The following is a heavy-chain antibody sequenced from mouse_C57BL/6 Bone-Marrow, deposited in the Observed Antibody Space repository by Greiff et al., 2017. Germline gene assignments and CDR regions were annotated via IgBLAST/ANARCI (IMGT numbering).Heavy chain of an antibody. CDR2: ISYDGSN. Sequence: EVQLQESGPGLVKPSQSLSLTCSVTGYSITSGYYWNWIRQFPGNKLEWMGYISYDGSNNYNPSLKNRISITRDPSKNQFFLKLNSVTTEDTATYYCAREPSYWGQGTLVTVSA. J-gene: IGHJ3*01. V-gene: IGHV3-6*01. CDR3: AREPSY. CDR1: GYSITSGYY.